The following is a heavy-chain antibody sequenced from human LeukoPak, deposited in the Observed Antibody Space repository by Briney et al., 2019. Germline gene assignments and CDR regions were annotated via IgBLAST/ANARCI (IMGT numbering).Heavy chain of an antibody. V-gene: IGHV4-34*01. CDR1: GGSFSGYY. Sequence: SETLSLTCAVYGGSFSGYYWSWIRQPPGKGLEWIGEINHSGSTNYNPSLKSRVTISVDTSKNQFSLKLNSVTAADTAVYYCATYCSSTSCYAGFDYWGQGTLVTVSS. D-gene: IGHD2-2*01. CDR3: ATYCSSTSCYAGFDY. CDR2: INHSGST. J-gene: IGHJ4*02.